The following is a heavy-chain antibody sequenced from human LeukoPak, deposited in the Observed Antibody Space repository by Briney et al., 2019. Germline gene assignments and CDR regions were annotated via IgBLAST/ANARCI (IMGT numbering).Heavy chain of an antibody. CDR3: ARNVGY. CDR1: GFILSDYN. D-gene: IGHD1-26*01. Sequence: PGRSLRLSCAASGFILSDYNMHWVRQAPGKGLEWVAVISYDGSNKYYADSVKGRFTIPRDNSKNTLYLQMNSLRDEDTAVYYCARNVGYWGQGTLVTVSS. CDR2: ISYDGSNK. J-gene: IGHJ4*02. V-gene: IGHV3-30*04.